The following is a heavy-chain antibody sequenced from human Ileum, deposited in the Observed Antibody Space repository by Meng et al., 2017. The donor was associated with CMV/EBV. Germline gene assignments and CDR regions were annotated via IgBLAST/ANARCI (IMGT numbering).Heavy chain of an antibody. Sequence: SETLSLTCTVSGGSINNYYWSWIRQSPGKGLEWIGYIYYSGSTKYNPSLKSRVTISVDTSMNQFSLKLTSVTAADTAVYFCARVGESVRFLEWFPSDNWFDPWGQGTLVTVSS. V-gene: IGHV4-59*01. D-gene: IGHD3-3*01. J-gene: IGHJ5*02. CDR3: ARVGESVRFLEWFPSDNWFDP. CDR1: GGSINNYY. CDR2: IYYSGST.